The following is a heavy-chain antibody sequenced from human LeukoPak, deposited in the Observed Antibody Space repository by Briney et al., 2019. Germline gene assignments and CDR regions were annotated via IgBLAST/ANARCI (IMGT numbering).Heavy chain of an antibody. J-gene: IGHJ4*02. V-gene: IGHV1-3*03. CDR2: IDAGNGRT. Sequence: ASVKVSCKASGYDFTKYAVQWVRQAPGQRLEWMGWIDAGNGRTKYSQDFQGRVTISRDTSASIAYMELSSLRSDDMAVYHCARGIWSTTLTAYYLDYWGQGTLVTVSS. D-gene: IGHD2-21*02. CDR1: GYDFTKYA. CDR3: ARGIWSTTLTAYYLDY.